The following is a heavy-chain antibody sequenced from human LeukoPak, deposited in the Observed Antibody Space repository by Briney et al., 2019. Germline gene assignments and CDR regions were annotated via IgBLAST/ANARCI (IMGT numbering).Heavy chain of an antibody. CDR3: ARSLITMVRGVIISAIDY. CDR1: GGTFSSYA. J-gene: IGHJ4*02. CDR2: IIPIFGTA. Sequence: ASVKVSCKASGGTFSSYAISWVRQAPGQGLEWMGGIIPIFGTANYAQKLQGRVTITADKSTRTAYMELSSLRSEDTAVYYCARSLITMVRGVIISAIDYWGQGTLVTVSS. D-gene: IGHD3-10*01. V-gene: IGHV1-69*06.